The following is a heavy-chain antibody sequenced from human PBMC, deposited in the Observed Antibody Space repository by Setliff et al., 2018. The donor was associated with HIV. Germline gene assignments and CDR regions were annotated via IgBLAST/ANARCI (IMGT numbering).Heavy chain of an antibody. CDR3: ARGDTTPIYPNYMDV. CDR1: GFRFSDYY. Sequence: PGGSLRLSCAASGFRFSDYYMNWIRQAPGKGLEWLSYISSSSDSPTKYADSMKGRFTISRDNAKNSLYLQMNSLRVEDTAVYYCARGDTTPIYPNYMDVWGKGTTVTVSS. J-gene: IGHJ6*03. V-gene: IGHV3-11*06. CDR2: ISSSSDSPT. D-gene: IGHD2-21*02.